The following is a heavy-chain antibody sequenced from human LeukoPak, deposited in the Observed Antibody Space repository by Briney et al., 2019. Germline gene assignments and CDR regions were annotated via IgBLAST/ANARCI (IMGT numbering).Heavy chain of an antibody. CDR2: MYYSGST. CDR1: GGSISLYY. Sequence: NASETLSLTCTVSGGSISLYYWSWIRQPPGKGLEWIGYMYYSGSTNYNPSLKSRVTISVDTSENQLSLTLSSVTAADTAVYYCARGWGYFDSWGQGTLVSVSS. V-gene: IGHV4-59*01. D-gene: IGHD3-16*01. CDR3: ARGWGYFDS. J-gene: IGHJ4*02.